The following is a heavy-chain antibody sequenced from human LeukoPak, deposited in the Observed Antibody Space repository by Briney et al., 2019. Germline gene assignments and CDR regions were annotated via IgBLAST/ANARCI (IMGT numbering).Heavy chain of an antibody. CDR1: GGTCSSYA. CDR3: ARLALQEVGATQTYYLDY. V-gene: IGHV1-69*13. CDR2: IIPIFGTA. D-gene: IGHD1-26*01. Sequence: ASVKVSCKASGGTCSSYAISWVRQAPGQGLEWMGGIIPIFGTANYAQKFQGRVTITADESTSTAYMELSSLRSEDTAVYYCARLALQEVGATQTYYLDYWGQGTLVTVSS. J-gene: IGHJ4*02.